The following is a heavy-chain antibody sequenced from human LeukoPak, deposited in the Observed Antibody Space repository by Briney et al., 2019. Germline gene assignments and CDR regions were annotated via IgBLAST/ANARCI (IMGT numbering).Heavy chain of an antibody. CDR3: ASGYDFWSGYYDYYYYGMDV. CDR1: GYTFTSYA. D-gene: IGHD3-3*01. V-gene: IGHV1-69*13. CDR2: IIPIFGTA. J-gene: IGHJ6*02. Sequence: ASVKVSCKASGYTFTSYAMNWVRQAPGQGLEWMGGIIPIFGTANYAQKFQGRVTITADESTSTAYMELSSLRSEDTAVYYCASGYDFWSGYYDYYYYGMDVWGQGTTVTVSS.